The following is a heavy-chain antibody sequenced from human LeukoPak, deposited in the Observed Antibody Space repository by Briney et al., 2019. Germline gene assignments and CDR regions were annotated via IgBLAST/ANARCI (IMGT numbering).Heavy chain of an antibody. J-gene: IGHJ4*02. CDR1: GDSISSGSYY. CDR3: AKQKITGIQRGFFDH. CDR2: GYYTGTS. V-gene: IGHV4-39*01. Sequence: PSETLSLICTVSGDSISSGSYYWGWIRQPPGKGLEWIGAGYYTGTSYYNPSLKSRVTISVDTSKNQFALKLSSVTAADTAVYYCAKQKITGIQRGFFDHWGQGTLVTVSS. D-gene: IGHD1-20*01.